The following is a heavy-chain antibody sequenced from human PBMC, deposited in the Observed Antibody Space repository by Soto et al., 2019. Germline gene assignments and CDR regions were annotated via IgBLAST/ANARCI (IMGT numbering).Heavy chain of an antibody. D-gene: IGHD3-22*01. V-gene: IGHV1-2*04. Sequence: ASVKVSCKASGYTFTGYYMHWVRQAPGQGLEWMGWINPNSGGTNYAQKFQGWVTMTRDTSISTAYMELSRLRSDDTAVYYCAREYRSGVSSGYYHGPNCIHPWGQGILVTGSS. CDR1: GYTFTGYY. CDR3: AREYRSGVSSGYYHGPNCIHP. CDR2: INPNSGGT. J-gene: IGHJ5*02.